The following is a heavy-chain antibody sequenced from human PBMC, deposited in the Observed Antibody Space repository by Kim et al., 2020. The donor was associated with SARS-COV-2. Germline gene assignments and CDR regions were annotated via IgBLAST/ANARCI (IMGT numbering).Heavy chain of an antibody. J-gene: IGHJ6*02. CDR2: IDPKNGAP. D-gene: IGHD3-22*01. CDR3: AREIYAVVMVYYNGMDV. Sequence: ASVKVSCKASGHSFSDYYIHWVRQAPGQGLEWMGWIDPKNGAPTFAQKFQGRVSMTWDSSINTAYMDLYRLTSDDTAIYFCAREIYAVVMVYYNGMDVWGQGTTVTVSS. CDR1: GHSFSDYY. V-gene: IGHV1-2*02.